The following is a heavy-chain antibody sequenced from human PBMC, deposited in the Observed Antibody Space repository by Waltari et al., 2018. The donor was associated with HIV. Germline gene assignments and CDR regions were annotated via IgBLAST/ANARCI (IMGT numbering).Heavy chain of an antibody. J-gene: IGHJ4*02. CDR1: GGSISRIDW. CDR2: SYHSRST. Sequence: QVYLQESGPGLVRPSGTLSLTCAVSGGSISRIDWWTWVHQSPGKGLEWIVESYHSRSTNYNPTLKSRVTISIDKSKNQFSLKLRSVTAADTAMYYCAKRSIGGNEDFWGQGTLVTVSS. D-gene: IGHD1-26*01. V-gene: IGHV4-4*02. CDR3: AKRSIGGNEDF.